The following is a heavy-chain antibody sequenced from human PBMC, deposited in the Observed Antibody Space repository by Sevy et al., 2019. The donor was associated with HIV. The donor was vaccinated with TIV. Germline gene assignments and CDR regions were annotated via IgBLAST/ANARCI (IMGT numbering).Heavy chain of an antibody. Sequence: ASVKVSCKASGYTFTSYAMNWVRQAPGQGLEWMGWINTNTGNPTYAQGFTGRFVFSLDTSVSTAYLQISSLKAEDTAVYYCASLVLGSYYYGMDVWGQGTTVTVSS. J-gene: IGHJ6*02. D-gene: IGHD7-27*01. CDR2: INTNTGNP. CDR1: GYTFTSYA. V-gene: IGHV7-4-1*02. CDR3: ASLVLGSYYYGMDV.